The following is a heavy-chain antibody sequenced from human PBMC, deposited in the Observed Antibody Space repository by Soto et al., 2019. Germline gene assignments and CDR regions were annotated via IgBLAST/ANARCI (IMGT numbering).Heavy chain of an antibody. Sequence: SETLSLTCAVSGDSIISSHWWTWVRQPPGKGLEWIGEIHHKGSTHYNPSLESRLTISINRSKKQFSLPLNSVTAAATAVYYCVRKENWNYRFDYWGRGALVTVSS. D-gene: IGHD1-7*01. V-gene: IGHV4-4*02. CDR1: GDSIISSHW. J-gene: IGHJ4*02. CDR2: IHHKGST. CDR3: VRKENWNYRFDY.